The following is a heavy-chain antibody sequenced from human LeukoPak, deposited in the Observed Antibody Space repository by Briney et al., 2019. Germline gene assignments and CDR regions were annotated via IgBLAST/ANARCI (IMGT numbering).Heavy chain of an antibody. V-gene: IGHV1-46*01. CDR3: ARESEANYCTSTTCSRGSMDV. CDR2: INPSGGST. D-gene: IGHD2-2*01. Sequence: GASVKVSCKASGGTFSSYAISWVRQAPGQGLEWMGIINPSGGSTSYAQKFQGRVTMTRDTSTSTVYMELSSLRSEDTAVYYCARESEANYCTSTTCSRGSMDVWGQGTTVTVSS. CDR1: GGTFSSYA. J-gene: IGHJ6*02.